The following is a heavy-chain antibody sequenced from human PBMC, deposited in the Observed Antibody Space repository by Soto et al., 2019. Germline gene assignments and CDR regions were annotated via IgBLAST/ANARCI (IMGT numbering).Heavy chain of an antibody. CDR2: ISTSGSYI. CDR3: ARDHGLSSYAFDI. D-gene: IGHD2-15*01. Sequence: PGGSLGISCAASGVRFKNYAMNWVRQAPGKGLEWVSTISTSGSYIYYADSVKGRFTISRDNAKNSLYLQMNSLRAEDTAVYYCARDHGLSSYAFDIWGQGTIVTVSS. CDR1: GVRFKNYA. V-gene: IGHV3-21*01. J-gene: IGHJ3*02.